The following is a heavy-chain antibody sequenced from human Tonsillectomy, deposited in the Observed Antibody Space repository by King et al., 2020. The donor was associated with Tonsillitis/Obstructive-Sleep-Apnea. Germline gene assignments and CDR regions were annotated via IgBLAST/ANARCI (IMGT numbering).Heavy chain of an antibody. CDR2: INPDGREK. D-gene: IGHD3-16*01. Sequence: QLVQSGGGLVQPGGSLKLSCAASGFTFTTYWMSWVRQAPGKGLEWMANINPDGREKYYVDSVKGRFTISRDNAKNSVYLQINSLRADDSAVYYCATFYAYWGQGTLVTVSS. J-gene: IGHJ4*02. CDR1: GFTFTTYW. V-gene: IGHV3-7*03. CDR3: ATFYAY.